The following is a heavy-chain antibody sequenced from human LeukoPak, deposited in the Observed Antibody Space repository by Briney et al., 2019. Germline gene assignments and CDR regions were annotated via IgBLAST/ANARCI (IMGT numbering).Heavy chain of an antibody. J-gene: IGHJ6*03. Sequence: GASVKVSCKASGGTFSSYPISWVRQAPGQGLEWVGGIIPIFGRTHYAQNFQGRVTITADKPTTTAYMELTSLTSDDTAVYYCARETGTVPFHNVLTGRQDFYYYYIDVWGKGTTVTVSS. CDR1: GGTFSSYP. CDR3: ARETGTVPFHNVLTGRQDFYYYYIDV. V-gene: IGHV1-69*06. D-gene: IGHD3-9*01. CDR2: IIPIFGRT.